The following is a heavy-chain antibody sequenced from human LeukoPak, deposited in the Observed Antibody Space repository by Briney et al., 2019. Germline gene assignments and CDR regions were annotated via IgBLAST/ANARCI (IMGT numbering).Heavy chain of an antibody. Sequence: ASVKVSCKASGYTFTSYGISWVRQAPGQGLEWMGWISAYNGNTNYAQKLQGRVTMTTDTSTSTAYMELRSLRSDDTAVYYCARHLYYDFWGGYRNNWFDPWGQGTLVTVSS. CDR2: ISAYNGNT. CDR3: ARHLYYDFWGGYRNNWFDP. J-gene: IGHJ5*02. V-gene: IGHV1-18*01. D-gene: IGHD3-3*01. CDR1: GYTFTSYG.